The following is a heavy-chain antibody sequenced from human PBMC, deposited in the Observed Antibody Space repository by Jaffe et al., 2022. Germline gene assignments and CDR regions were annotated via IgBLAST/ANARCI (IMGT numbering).Heavy chain of an antibody. D-gene: IGHD3-9*01. J-gene: IGHJ4*02. V-gene: IGHV1-69*05. CDR3: ATEAGGYDILTGHRTYYFDY. Sequence: QVQLVQSGAEVKKPGSSVKVSCKASGGTFSSYAISWVRQAPGQGLEWMGGIIPIFGTANYAQKFQGRVTITTDESTSTAYMELSSLRSEDTAVYYCATEAGGYDILTGHRTYYFDYWGQGTLVTVSS. CDR2: IIPIFGTA. CDR1: GGTFSSYA.